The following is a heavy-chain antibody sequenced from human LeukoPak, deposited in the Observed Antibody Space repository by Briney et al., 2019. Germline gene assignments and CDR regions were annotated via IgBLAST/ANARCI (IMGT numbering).Heavy chain of an antibody. CDR3: AKVIREVDMSYDY. CDR2: IIPILGIA. CDR1: GGTFSSYA. J-gene: IGHJ4*02. V-gene: IGHV1-69*04. Sequence: GASVKVSCKASGGTFSSYAISWVRQAPGQGLEWMGRIIPILGIANYAQKFQGRVTITADKSTSTAYMELSSLRSEDTAVYYCAKVIREVDMSYDYWGQGALVTVSS. D-gene: IGHD5-24*01.